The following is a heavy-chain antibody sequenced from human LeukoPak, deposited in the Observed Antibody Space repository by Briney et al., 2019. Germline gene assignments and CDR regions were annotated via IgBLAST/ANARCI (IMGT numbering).Heavy chain of an antibody. CDR2: INHSGST. CDR3: ARRGYSYGYTSYWYFDL. D-gene: IGHD5-18*01. Sequence: SETLSLTCAVYGGSFSGYYWSWIRQPPGKGLEWIGEINHSGSTNYNPSLKSRVTISVDTSKNQFSLKLSSVTAADTAVYYCARRGYSYGYTSYWYFDLWGRGTLVTVSS. J-gene: IGHJ2*01. CDR1: GGSFSGYY. V-gene: IGHV4-34*01.